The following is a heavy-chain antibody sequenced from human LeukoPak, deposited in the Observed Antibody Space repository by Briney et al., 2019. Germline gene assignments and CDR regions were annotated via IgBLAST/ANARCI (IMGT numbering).Heavy chain of an antibody. D-gene: IGHD5-12*01. CDR2: INHSGST. J-gene: IGHJ6*02. CDR1: GGSFSGYY. V-gene: IGHV4-34*01. Sequence: SETLSLTCAVYGGSFSGYYWSWIRKPPGKGLEWIGEINHSGSTNYNPSLKSRVTISVDTSKNQFSLKLSSVTAADTAVYYCARGPYSGYDFGPYYYYYGMDVWGQGTTVTVSS. CDR3: ARGPYSGYDFGPYYYYYGMDV.